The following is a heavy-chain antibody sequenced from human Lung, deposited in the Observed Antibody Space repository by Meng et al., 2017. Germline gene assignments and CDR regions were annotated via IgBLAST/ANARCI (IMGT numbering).Heavy chain of an antibody. J-gene: IGHJ4*02. CDR3: ARGTPGRSYANY. D-gene: IGHD1-26*01. CDR1: DYTFTGYG. CDR2: LGAHDGDT. V-gene: IGHV1-18*01. Sequence: QVHPVQSGTEVKKPGAPVKVSCKASDYTFTGYGVSWGRQAPGQGLEWMAWLGAHDGDTSFGPKFQGKVTVTADRPTATAYMELRSLRFDDTAVYYCARGTPGRSYANYWGPGTLVTVSS.